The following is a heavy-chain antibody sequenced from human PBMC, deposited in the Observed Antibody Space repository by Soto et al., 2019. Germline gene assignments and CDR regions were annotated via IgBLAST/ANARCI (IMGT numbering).Heavy chain of an antibody. D-gene: IGHD3-10*01. Sequence: LSLTCAISGDSVSSYSAAWNWIRQSPSGGLEWLGRTYYRSRFFSDYAESVKSRIIINPDTSKNQFSLQLKSVTPEDTAVYYCVRNRYSSSGWFDPWGQGTPVTVSS. V-gene: IGHV6-1*01. CDR2: TYYRSRFFS. CDR3: VRNRYSSSGWFDP. J-gene: IGHJ5*02. CDR1: GDSVSSYSAA.